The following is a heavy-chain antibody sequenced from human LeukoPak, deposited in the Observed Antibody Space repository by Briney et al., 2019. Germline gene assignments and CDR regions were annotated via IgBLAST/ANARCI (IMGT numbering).Heavy chain of an antibody. CDR3: ARVESWEHSGSSQDAFDI. V-gene: IGHV3-11*01. CDR1: GFNFSDYY. CDR2: ITGSGRTI. D-gene: IGHD1-26*01. J-gene: IGHJ3*02. Sequence: GGSLRLSCAASGFNFSDYYMSWIRQAPGKGLEWVSYITGSGRTIYYADSVKGRFTISRDNAKNSLYLQMNSLRSEDTAVYYCARVESWEHSGSSQDAFDIWGQGTVVTVSS.